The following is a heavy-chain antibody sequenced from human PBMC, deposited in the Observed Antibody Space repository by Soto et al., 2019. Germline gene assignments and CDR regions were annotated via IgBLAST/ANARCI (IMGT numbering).Heavy chain of an antibody. D-gene: IGHD3-3*01. V-gene: IGHV4-34*01. J-gene: IGHJ6*03. CDR3: ARGTGYYDFWSGYFELFGYYYDFMAV. CDR2: INHSGST. CDR1: GGSFSGYY. Sequence: SETLSLTCAVYGGSFSGYYWSWIRQPPGKGLEWIGEINHSGSTNYNPSLKSRVTISVDTSKNQFSLKLSSVTAADTAVYYCARGTGYYDFWSGYFELFGYYYDFMAVCG.